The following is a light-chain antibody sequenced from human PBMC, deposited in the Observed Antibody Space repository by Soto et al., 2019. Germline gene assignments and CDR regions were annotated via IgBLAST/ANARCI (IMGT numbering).Light chain of an antibody. V-gene: IGKV3-15*01. Sequence: EIVMTQSPATLSVSPGERATLSCRASQSVSSNLAWYQQKLGQAPRLLIYGASTRATGIPARFSGSGSGTEFTLTISSLQSEDFAVYFCQQYNIWPQTFGQGTKVDI. CDR1: QSVSSN. CDR2: GAS. J-gene: IGKJ1*01. CDR3: QQYNIWPQT.